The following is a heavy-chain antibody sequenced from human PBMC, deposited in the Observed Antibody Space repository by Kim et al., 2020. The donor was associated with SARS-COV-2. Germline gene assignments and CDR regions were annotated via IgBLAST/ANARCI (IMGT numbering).Heavy chain of an antibody. J-gene: IGHJ4*01. CDR2: ISADESNK. V-gene: IGHV3-30*03. Sequence: GGSLRLCCAGSGFTFGNTHMHWVRQAPGKGLEWVSLISADESNKDYVDSVKGRFTVSRDNSQNTLFLQIDSLRVEDTAVYYCAREGHSSGRAGSFDYWG. D-gene: IGHD6-19*01. CDR3: AREGHSSGRAGSFDY. CDR1: GFTFGNTH.